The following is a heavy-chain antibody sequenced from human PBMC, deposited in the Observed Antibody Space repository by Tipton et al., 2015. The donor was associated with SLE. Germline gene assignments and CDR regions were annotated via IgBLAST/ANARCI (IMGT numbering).Heavy chain of an antibody. CDR1: GGSISSYY. D-gene: IGHD3-22*01. CDR2: IYYSGST. CDR3: ARGLYYYDSSGYPGY. J-gene: IGHJ4*02. V-gene: IGHV4-59*12. Sequence: TLSLTCTVSGGSISSYYWSWIRQPPGKGLEWIGYIYYSGSTNYNPSLKSRVTISVDTSKNQFSLKLSSVTAADTAVYYCARGLYYYDSSGYPGYWGQGTLVTVSS.